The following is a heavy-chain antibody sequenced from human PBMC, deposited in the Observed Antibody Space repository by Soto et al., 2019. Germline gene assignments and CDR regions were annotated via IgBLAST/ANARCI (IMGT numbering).Heavy chain of an antibody. D-gene: IGHD1-7*01. V-gene: IGHV3-21*01. CDR3: AREVRGTMVGCGGMDV. Sequence: EVQLVESGGGLVKPGGSLRLSCAASGFTFSSYSMNWVRQAPGKGLEWVSSISSSSSYIYYADSVKGRFTISRDNAKNSLYLQMNSLRAEDTAVYYCAREVRGTMVGCGGMDVWGQGTTVTVSS. CDR2: ISSSSSYI. J-gene: IGHJ6*02. CDR1: GFTFSSYS.